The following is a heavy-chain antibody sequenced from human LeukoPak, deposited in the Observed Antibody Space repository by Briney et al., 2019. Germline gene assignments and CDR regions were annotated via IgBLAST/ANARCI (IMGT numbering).Heavy chain of an antibody. J-gene: IGHJ4*02. CDR1: GFPFSSYA. CDR2: ISGGNGNT. V-gene: IGHV3-21*01. Sequence: GGSLRLSCAASGFPFSSYAMSWVRQSPGKGLEWVSAISGGNGNTYYAYYADSVKGRFTISRDNAKNSLYLQMNSLRAEDTAVFYCARGQWPDYWGQGTLLIVSS. D-gene: IGHD6-19*01. CDR3: ARGQWPDY.